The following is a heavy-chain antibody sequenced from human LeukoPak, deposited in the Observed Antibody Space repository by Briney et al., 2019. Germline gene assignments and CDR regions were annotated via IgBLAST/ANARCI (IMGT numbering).Heavy chain of an antibody. CDR3: ARENSRSYREFDY. CDR2: IYPSGST. V-gene: IGHV4-4*07. CDR1: GGSISSYY. D-gene: IGHD1-26*01. Sequence: SETLSLTCTVSGGSISSYYWTWIRQPARKGLEWIGRIYPSGSTNYNPALKRRVTMSVDTSKNQFSLKLSSVTAADTAVYYCARENSRSYREFDYWGQGTLVTVSS. J-gene: IGHJ4*02.